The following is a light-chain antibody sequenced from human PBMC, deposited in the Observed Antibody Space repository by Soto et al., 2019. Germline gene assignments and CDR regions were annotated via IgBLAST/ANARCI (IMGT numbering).Light chain of an antibody. Sequence: EIVLTQSPATLSLSPGERATLSCRASQSVSSSFLAWYQQKPGEAPRLIIYGASSRATGIPDRFSGSGSGTDFTLTISRLEPEDFAVYYCQQYGSSLYTFGHGTKVDIK. CDR1: QSVSSSF. V-gene: IGKV3-20*01. CDR3: QQYGSSLYT. CDR2: GAS. J-gene: IGKJ3*01.